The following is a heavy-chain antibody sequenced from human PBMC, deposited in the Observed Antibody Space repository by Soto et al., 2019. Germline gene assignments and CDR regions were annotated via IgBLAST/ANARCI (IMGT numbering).Heavy chain of an antibody. J-gene: IGHJ4*02. D-gene: IGHD6-6*01. CDR3: ARYRGVAARPPDF. CDR2: ISYDGNNA. V-gene: IGHV3-30-3*01. CDR1: GFTLRTYA. Sequence: PGGALRLSCAASGFTLRTYAMHWVRQAPGKGLEWVAVISYDGNNANYANSVKGRFTISRDDSKNMLYLQMNSLRPEDTAVYYCARYRGVAARPPDFWGQGTLVTVYS.